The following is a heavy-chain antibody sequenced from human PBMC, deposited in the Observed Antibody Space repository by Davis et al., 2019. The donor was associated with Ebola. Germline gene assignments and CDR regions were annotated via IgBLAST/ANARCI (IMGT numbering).Heavy chain of an antibody. Sequence: SETLSLTCTVSGGSMTNYYWSWIRQPPGKGLEWIGYIYYSGSTNYNPSLKSRVTISVDTSKNQFSLKLSSVTAADTAVYYCATHSSSWPYWGQGTLVTVSS. V-gene: IGHV4-59*08. CDR3: ATHSSSWPY. CDR2: IYYSGST. D-gene: IGHD6-13*01. J-gene: IGHJ4*02. CDR1: GGSMTNYY.